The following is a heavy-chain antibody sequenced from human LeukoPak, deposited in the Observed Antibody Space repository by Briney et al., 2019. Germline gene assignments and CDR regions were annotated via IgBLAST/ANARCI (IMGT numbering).Heavy chain of an antibody. CDR2: IYHSGST. CDR3: AREVYSSSWYDY. CDR1: GGSISSSNW. V-gene: IGHV4-4*02. D-gene: IGHD6-13*01. Sequence: SETLSLTCAVSGGSISSSNWWSWVRQPPGKGLEWIGEIYHSGSTNYNPSLKGRVTISVDKSKNQFSLKLSSVTAADTAVYYCAREVYSSSWYDYWGQGTLVTVSS. J-gene: IGHJ4*02.